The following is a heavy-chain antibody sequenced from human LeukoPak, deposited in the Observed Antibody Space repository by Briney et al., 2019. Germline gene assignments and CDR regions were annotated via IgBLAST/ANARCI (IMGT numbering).Heavy chain of an antibody. CDR3: ASDRIAAAGSDY. J-gene: IGHJ4*02. CDR2: ISSSSSNT. D-gene: IGHD6-13*01. Sequence: GGSLRLSCAASGFTFSDYFMTWIRQAPGKGLEWVSYISSSSSNTNYADSVKGRFTISRDNAKNSLSLQMNSLRAEDTAVYYCASDRIAAAGSDYWGQGTLVTVSS. V-gene: IGHV3-11*05. CDR1: GFTFSDYF.